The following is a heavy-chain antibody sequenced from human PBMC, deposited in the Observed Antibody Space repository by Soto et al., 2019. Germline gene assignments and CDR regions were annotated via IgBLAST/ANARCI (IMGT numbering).Heavy chain of an antibody. CDR3: AKDLFGVAYRNWFDP. Sequence: GGSLRLSCAASGFTFSSYGMHWVRQAPGKGLEWVAVISYDGSNKYYADSVKGRFTISRDNSKNTLYLQMNSLRAEGTAVYYCAKDLFGVAYRNWFDPWGQGTLVTVSS. V-gene: IGHV3-30*18. CDR2: ISYDGSNK. J-gene: IGHJ5*02. CDR1: GFTFSSYG. D-gene: IGHD3-3*01.